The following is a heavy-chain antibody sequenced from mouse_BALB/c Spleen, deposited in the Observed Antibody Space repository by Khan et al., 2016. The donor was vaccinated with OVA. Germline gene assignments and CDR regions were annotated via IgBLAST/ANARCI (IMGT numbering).Heavy chain of an antibody. CDR2: INPHIGET. J-gene: IGHJ2*01. Sequence: MQLEESGPELVRPGASVKISCKASGYSFTGYFMNWVMQSHGKSLEWIGRINPHIGETFYNQRFKDKATLTVDESSSTAYMELSSLTSEDSAVYYCTRVYRSDFDYWGQGTTLTVSS. V-gene: IGHV1-20*01. CDR3: TRVYRSDFDY. CDR1: GYSFTGYF. D-gene: IGHD1-1*01.